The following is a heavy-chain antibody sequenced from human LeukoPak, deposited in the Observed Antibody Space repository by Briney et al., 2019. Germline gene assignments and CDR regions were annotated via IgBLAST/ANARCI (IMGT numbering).Heavy chain of an antibody. CDR3: AREPGGSYGMDV. CDR1: AGSISSYY. D-gene: IGHD2-15*01. J-gene: IGHJ6*02. V-gene: IGHV4-59*12. Sequence: ETLSLTCTVSAGSISSYYWSWIRQPPGKGLEWIGYIYYSGTTNYNPSLKSRVTISVDTSKNQFSLKLSSVTAADTAVYYCAREPGGSYGMDVWGQGTTVTVSS. CDR2: IYYSGTT.